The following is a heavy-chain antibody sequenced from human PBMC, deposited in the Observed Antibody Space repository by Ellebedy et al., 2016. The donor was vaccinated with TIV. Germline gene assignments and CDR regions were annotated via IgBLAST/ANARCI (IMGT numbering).Heavy chain of an antibody. CDR2: VSWDGSSE. D-gene: IGHD1-1*01. CDR3: ARGTSARGQSGVHD. J-gene: IGHJ4*02. CDR1: KFTFSSFS. V-gene: IGHV3-30*04. Sequence: PGGSLRLSCAASKFTFSSFSMHWVRQAPGKGLKWVTLVSWDGSSEYYADSGKGRFTISRDNSKDTLYLQMNSLRPEDTAVYYCARGTSARGQSGVHDWGQGTLVTVSS.